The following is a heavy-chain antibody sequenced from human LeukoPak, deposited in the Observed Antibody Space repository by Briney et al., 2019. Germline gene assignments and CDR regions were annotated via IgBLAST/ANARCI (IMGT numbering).Heavy chain of an antibody. V-gene: IGHV3-21*01. Sequence: PGGSLRLSCAASGFTFSSYSMNWVRQAPGKGLEWVSSISSSSSYIYYADSVKGRFTISRDNAKNSLYLQMNSLRAEDTAVYYCARELSGSYEYYFDCWGQGTLVTVSS. CDR2: ISSSSSYI. J-gene: IGHJ4*02. CDR1: GFTFSSYS. D-gene: IGHD1-26*01. CDR3: ARELSGSYEYYFDC.